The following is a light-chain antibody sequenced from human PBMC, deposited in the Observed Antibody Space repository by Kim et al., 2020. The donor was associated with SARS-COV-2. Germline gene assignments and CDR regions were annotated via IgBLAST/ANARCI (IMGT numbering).Light chain of an antibody. Sequence: QPVLTQPPSASGTPGQTVTLSCSGSYSNIGRNYVYWFQQVPGTAPKLLIYKTDQRPSGVPDRLSGSKSGTSASLAISGLRSEDEADYYCSVWDIGLSGWLFGGGTQLTVL. CDR3: SVWDIGLSGWL. CDR2: KTD. CDR1: YSNIGRNY. J-gene: IGLJ3*02. V-gene: IGLV1-47*01.